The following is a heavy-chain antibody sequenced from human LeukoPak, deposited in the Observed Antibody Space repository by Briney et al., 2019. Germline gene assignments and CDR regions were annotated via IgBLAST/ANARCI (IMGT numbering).Heavy chain of an antibody. CDR2: VYYSGTT. V-gene: IGHV4-61*03. CDR1: GGSISSSNW. Sequence: SETLSLTCAVSGGSISSSNWWSWIRQPPGEGLEWIGSVYYSGTTHSNPSLKSRATISVDTSKNHLSLKVSSVTAADTAVYYCARGASGTLYDAFDIWGQGTMVTVSS. J-gene: IGHJ3*02. D-gene: IGHD1-26*01. CDR3: ARGASGTLYDAFDI.